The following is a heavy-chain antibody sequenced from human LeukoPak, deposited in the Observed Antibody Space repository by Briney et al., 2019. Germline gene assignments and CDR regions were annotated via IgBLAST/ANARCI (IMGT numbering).Heavy chain of an antibody. Sequence: PLESLSLTCTVSGGSVTSYYCNWIRQPAGKGLEWIGRIYSGGGTNYNPSLKSRITMSVDTSKNQFSLNLSSVTAADTAVYYCARDPFGTSLDYWGQGTLVTVSS. CDR2: IYSGGGT. D-gene: IGHD3-16*01. CDR3: ARDPFGTSLDY. CDR1: GGSVTSYY. J-gene: IGHJ4*02. V-gene: IGHV4-4*07.